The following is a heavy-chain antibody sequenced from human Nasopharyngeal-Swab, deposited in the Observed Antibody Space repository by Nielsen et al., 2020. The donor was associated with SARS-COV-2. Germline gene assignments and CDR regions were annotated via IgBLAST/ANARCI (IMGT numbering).Heavy chain of an antibody. J-gene: IGHJ6*02. Sequence: LSLTCAASGFTFSDYYMSWIRQAPGKGLEWVSYIGSSSSYTNYADSVKGRFTISRDNAKNSLYLQMNSLRAEDTAVYYCARVSPPLLTGPYYYYGMDVWGQGTTVTVSS. CDR1: GFTFSDYY. D-gene: IGHD3-9*01. CDR3: ARVSPPLLTGPYYYYGMDV. CDR2: IGSSSSYT. V-gene: IGHV3-11*06.